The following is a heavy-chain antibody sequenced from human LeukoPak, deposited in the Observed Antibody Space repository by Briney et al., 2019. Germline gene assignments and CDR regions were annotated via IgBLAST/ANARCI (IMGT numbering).Heavy chain of an antibody. CDR2: IRYDGSNK. J-gene: IGHJ4*02. Sequence: GGSLRLSCAASGITFSSYGMHWVRQAPGKGLEWVAFIRYDGSNKYYADSVKGRFTISRDNSKNTLYLQMNSLRAEDTAVYYCAKEGWGYCSSTSCYAAGVSGGELDYWGQGTLVTVSS. CDR3: AKEGWGYCSSTSCYAAGVSGGELDY. V-gene: IGHV3-30*02. D-gene: IGHD2-2*01. CDR1: GITFSSYG.